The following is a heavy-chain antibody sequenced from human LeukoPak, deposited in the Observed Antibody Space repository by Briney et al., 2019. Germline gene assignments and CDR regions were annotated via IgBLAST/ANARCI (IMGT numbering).Heavy chain of an antibody. Sequence: GESLKISCKGSGYSFTSYWINWVRQMPGKGLEWMGIISPGDSDTRYSPSFQGQVTISADKSISTAYLQWGSLKASDTAMYYCARGGRLLNNRFDPWGQGTLVTVSS. CDR3: ARGGRLLNNRFDP. CDR1: GYSFTSYW. J-gene: IGHJ5*02. V-gene: IGHV5-51*01. CDR2: ISPGDSDT. D-gene: IGHD2-21*01.